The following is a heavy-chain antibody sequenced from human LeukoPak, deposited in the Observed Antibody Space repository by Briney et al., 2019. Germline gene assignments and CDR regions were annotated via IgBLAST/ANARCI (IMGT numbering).Heavy chain of an antibody. J-gene: IGHJ3*02. CDR2: ISGGGGRT. CDR3: ARDLPDTLTGNSDDAFDI. Sequence: GGSLRLSCVASGFMFNKYGMSWVRQAPGKGLEWVSVISGGGGRTYYGDSVKGRFTISRDNAKKSLYLQMNNLRAEDTAVYYCARDLPDTLTGNSDDAFDIWGQGTMVTVS. CDR1: GFMFNKYG. V-gene: IGHV3-23*01. D-gene: IGHD3-9*01.